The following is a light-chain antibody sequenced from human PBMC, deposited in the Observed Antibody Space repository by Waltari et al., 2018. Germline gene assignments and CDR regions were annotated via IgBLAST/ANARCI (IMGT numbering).Light chain of an antibody. Sequence: SGRASQGVSNYLALYQQNPGQAPRLLIYGASNRATGIPARFSGSGSGTDFTLTISSLEPEDFAVYYCQQRSNWPLTFGGGTKVEIK. CDR2: GAS. CDR3: QQRSNWPLT. J-gene: IGKJ4*01. V-gene: IGKV3-11*01. CDR1: QGVSNY.